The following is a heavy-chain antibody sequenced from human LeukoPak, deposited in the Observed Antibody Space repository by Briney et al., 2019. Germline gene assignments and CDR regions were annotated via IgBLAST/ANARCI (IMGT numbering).Heavy chain of an antibody. CDR2: ISWNSGSI. Sequence: GGSLRLSCAASGFTFDDYAMHWVRQAPGKGLEWVSGISWNSGSIGYADSVKGRFTISRDNAKNSLYLQMNSLRAEDTALYYCARSSIAAPFGWFDPWGQGTLVTVSS. D-gene: IGHD6-6*01. CDR1: GFTFDDYA. CDR3: ARSSIAAPFGWFDP. V-gene: IGHV3-9*01. J-gene: IGHJ5*02.